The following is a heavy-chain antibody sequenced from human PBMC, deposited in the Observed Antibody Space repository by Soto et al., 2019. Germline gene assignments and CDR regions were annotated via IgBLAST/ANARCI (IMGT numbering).Heavy chain of an antibody. D-gene: IGHD1-26*01. CDR2: IYYIGST. Sequence: SETLSLTCTVSGGSISSYYWSWIRQPPGKGLEWIGDIYYIGSTNYNPSLKSRVTISVDTSKNQFSLKLSSVTAADTAGYYCAKAVRWAYYWGQGPLVTVSS. V-gene: IGHV4-59*12. J-gene: IGHJ4*02. CDR3: AKAVRWAYY. CDR1: GGSISSYY.